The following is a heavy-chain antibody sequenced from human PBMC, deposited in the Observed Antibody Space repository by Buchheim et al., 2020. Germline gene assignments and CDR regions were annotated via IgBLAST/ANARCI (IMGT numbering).Heavy chain of an antibody. CDR1: GFTFSISA. CDR2: ISGSGGST. D-gene: IGHD6-19*01. V-gene: IGHV3-23*01. CDR3: AKGRNSSGWRSQES. J-gene: IGHJ5*02. Sequence: EVQLLESGGGLVQPGGSLRLSCAASGFTFSISAMSWVRQAPGKGLEWVSTISGSGGSTYYADSVKGRFTISRDNSKNTPYLQMNSLRAEDTAVYYCAKGRNSSGWRSQESWGQGTL.